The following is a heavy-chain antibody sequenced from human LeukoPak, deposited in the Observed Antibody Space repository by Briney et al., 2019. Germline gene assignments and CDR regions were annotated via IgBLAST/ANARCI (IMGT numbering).Heavy chain of an antibody. CDR3: ARYATGSGSYLIDY. V-gene: IGHV3-23*01. CDR2: ISGSGGST. Sequence: GGSLRLSCAASGFTFSSYAMSWVRQAPGKGLEWVSAISGSGGSTYYADSVKGRFTISRHNSKNTLYLQMNSLRAEDTAVYYCARYATGSGSYLIDYWGQGTLVTVSS. J-gene: IGHJ4*02. D-gene: IGHD3-10*01. CDR1: GFTFSSYA.